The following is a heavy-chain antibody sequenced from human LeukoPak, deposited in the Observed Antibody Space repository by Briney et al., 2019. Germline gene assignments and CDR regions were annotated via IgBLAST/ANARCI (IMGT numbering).Heavy chain of an antibody. V-gene: IGHV3-74*01. CDR3: ARTRPPYGGSDYYYYGMDV. Sequence: GGSLGLSCAASGFTFSSYWMHWVRQAPGKGLVWVSRINSDGSSTSYADSVKGRFTISRDNAKNTLYLQMNSLRAEDTAVYYCARTRPPYGGSDYYYYGMDVWGQGTTVTVSS. D-gene: IGHD4-23*01. CDR2: INSDGSST. J-gene: IGHJ6*02. CDR1: GFTFSSYW.